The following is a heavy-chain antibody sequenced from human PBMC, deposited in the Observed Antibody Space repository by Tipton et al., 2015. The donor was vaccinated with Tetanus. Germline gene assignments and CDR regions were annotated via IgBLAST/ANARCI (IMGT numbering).Heavy chain of an antibody. V-gene: IGHV3-11*01. CDR3: VRDIVQVGSFYFFDY. Sequence: SLRLSCAASGFSFSDYQMNWIRQASGRGLEWVSYISQSGSTIFYADSVKGRFTISRDNAKNSLYLQMNSLRAEDTAVYYCVRDIVQVGSFYFFDYWGQGTLVTVSS. D-gene: IGHD1-26*01. CDR2: ISQSGSTI. CDR1: GFSFSDYQ. J-gene: IGHJ4*02.